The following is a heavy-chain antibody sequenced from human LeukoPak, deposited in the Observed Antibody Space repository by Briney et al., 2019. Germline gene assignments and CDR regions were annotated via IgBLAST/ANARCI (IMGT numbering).Heavy chain of an antibody. CDR3: ARVVTFYYDSSGYY. Sequence: PSETLSLTCTVSDGSIISYYWSWIRQPAGKGLEWIGRIYSSGTTNYNPSLTSRVTMSVDTSKNHFSLKLSSVTAADTAVYYCARVVTFYYDSSGYYWGQGTLVTVSS. CDR2: IYSSGTT. V-gene: IGHV4-4*07. J-gene: IGHJ4*02. CDR1: DGSIISYY. D-gene: IGHD3-22*01.